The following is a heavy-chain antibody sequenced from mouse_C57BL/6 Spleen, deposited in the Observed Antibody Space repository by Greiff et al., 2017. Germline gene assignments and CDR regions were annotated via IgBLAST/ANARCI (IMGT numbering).Heavy chain of an antibody. Sequence: EVHLVESGGGLVQPKGSLKLSCAASGFSFNTYAMNWVRQAPGKGLEWVARIRSKSNNYATYYADSVKDRFTISRDDSESMLYLQMNNLKTEDTAMYYCVRGPSKSYAMDYWGQGTSVTVSS. V-gene: IGHV10-1*01. CDR3: VRGPSKSYAMDY. J-gene: IGHJ4*01. D-gene: IGHD2-5*01. CDR1: GFSFNTYA. CDR2: IRSKSNNYAT.